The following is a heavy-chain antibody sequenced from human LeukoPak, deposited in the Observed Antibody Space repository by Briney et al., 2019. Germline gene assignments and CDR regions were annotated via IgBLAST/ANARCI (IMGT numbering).Heavy chain of an antibody. D-gene: IGHD5-18*01. Sequence: ASVKVSCKASGYAFTSYYMHWVRQAPGQGLEWMGWINPNSGGTNYAQKFQGRVTMTRDTSISTAYMELSRLRSNDTAVYYCARDRRAMVYYAYWGQGTLVTVSS. CDR3: ARDRRAMVYYAY. J-gene: IGHJ4*02. V-gene: IGHV1-2*02. CDR2: INPNSGGT. CDR1: GYAFTSYY.